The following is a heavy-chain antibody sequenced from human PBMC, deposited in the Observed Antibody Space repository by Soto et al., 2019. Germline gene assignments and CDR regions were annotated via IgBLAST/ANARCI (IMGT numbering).Heavy chain of an antibody. V-gene: IGHV1-3*01. J-gene: IGHJ4*02. D-gene: IGHD6-13*01. Sequence: GASVKVSCKASGYTFTSYAMHWVRQAPGQRLEWMGWINAGNGNTKYSRKFRGRVTITRDTSASTAYMELSSLRSEDTAVYYCARSTIAAAGDYWGQGTLVTVSS. CDR1: GYTFTSYA. CDR3: ARSTIAAAGDY. CDR2: INAGNGNT.